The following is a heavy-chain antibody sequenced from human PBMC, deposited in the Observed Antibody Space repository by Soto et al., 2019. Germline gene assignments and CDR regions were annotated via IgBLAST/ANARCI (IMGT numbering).Heavy chain of an antibody. J-gene: IGHJ5*02. CDR1: GGTFSSYA. D-gene: IGHD5-18*01. V-gene: IGHV1-69*13. CDR3: ARVDTAMSETYNWFDP. CDR2: IIPIFGTA. Sequence: SVKVSCKASGGTFSSYAISWVRQAPGQGLEWMGGIIPIFGTANYAQKFQGRVTITADESTSTAYMELSSLRSEDTAVYYCARVDTAMSETYNWFDPWGQGTLVTVSS.